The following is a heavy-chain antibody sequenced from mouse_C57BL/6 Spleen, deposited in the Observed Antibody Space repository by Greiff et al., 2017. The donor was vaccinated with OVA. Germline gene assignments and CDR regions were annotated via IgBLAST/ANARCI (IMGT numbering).Heavy chain of an antibody. CDR2: ISYDGSN. J-gene: IGHJ2*01. Sequence: EVQLQESGPGLVKPSQSLSLTCSVTGYSITSGYYWNWIRQFPGNKLEWMGYISYDGSNNYNPSLKNRISITRDTSKNQFFLKLNSVTTEDTATYYCARDRGTRDYVYWGQGTTLTVSS. V-gene: IGHV3-6*01. CDR1: GYSITSGYY. CDR3: ARDRGTRDYVY. D-gene: IGHD2-4*01.